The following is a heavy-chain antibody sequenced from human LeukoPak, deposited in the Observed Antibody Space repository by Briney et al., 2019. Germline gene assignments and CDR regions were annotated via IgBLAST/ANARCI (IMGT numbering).Heavy chain of an antibody. D-gene: IGHD4/OR15-4a*01. CDR3: AKFISARDYGHFSGRLFDY. CDR2: ISGGGDST. V-gene: IGHV3-23*01. J-gene: IGHJ4*02. CDR1: GFTFSSYG. Sequence: GGSLRLSCAASGFTFSSYGMSWVRQAPGKGLDWVSGISGGGDSTYYADSVKGRFTLSRDNSKNTLYLQMNSLTAEDTAVYYCAKFISARDYGHFSGRLFDYWGQGTLVTVSS.